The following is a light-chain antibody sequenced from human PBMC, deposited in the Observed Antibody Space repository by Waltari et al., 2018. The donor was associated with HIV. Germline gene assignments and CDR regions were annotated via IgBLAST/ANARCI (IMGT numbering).Light chain of an antibody. CDR3: LLTYGEDVV. J-gene: IGLJ2*01. CDR1: TGVVTRAHC. Sequence: QPLLTQEPSLTVSPGETSMLTCASSTGVVTRAHCPYCFQVRPGHAPKILICDSNTRYSWTPARFAGSVVGGKAALTLTGAQPEDEANHYCLLTYGEDVVFGGGTKLTVL. V-gene: IGLV7-46*01. CDR2: DSN.